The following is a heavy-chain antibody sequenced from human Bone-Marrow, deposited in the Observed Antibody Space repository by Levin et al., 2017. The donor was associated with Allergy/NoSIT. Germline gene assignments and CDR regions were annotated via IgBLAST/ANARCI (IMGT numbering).Heavy chain of an antibody. CDR2: VYTSGST. Sequence: SQTLSLNCTVSGGSVRSYYWTWIRQSAGKGLEWIGRVYTSGSTIYNPSLRSRVTMSVDTVKNQFSLRLSSVTAADTAVYYCARESGYTLGWYVNTWGQGILVTVPS. D-gene: IGHD6-19*01. V-gene: IGHV4-4*07. CDR3: ARESGYTLGWYVNT. CDR1: GGSVRSYY. J-gene: IGHJ4*02.